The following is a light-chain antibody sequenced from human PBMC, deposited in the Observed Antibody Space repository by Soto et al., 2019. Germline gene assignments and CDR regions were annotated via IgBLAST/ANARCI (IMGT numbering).Light chain of an antibody. V-gene: IGKV1-5*03. CDR2: KAS. CDR3: QHYNSYSEA. J-gene: IGKJ1*01. CDR1: QTVSSW. Sequence: DIEMTQSPSTLSGSVGDRVTITCRASQTVSSWLAWYQQTPGKAPKLLIYKASTLKSGVPSRFRGSGSGTEFTLTISRLQPDDFATDYCQHYNSYSEAFGQGTQVDIK.